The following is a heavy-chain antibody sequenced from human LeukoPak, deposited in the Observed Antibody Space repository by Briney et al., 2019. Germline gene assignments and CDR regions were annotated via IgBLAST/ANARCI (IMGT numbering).Heavy chain of an antibody. CDR2: IYHSGST. Sequence: PSETLSLTCTVSGYSISSGYYWGWIRPPPGKGLGWVGSIYHSGSTYYNPSLKSRVTISVDRSKNQFSLNLSSVTAADTAVYYCAREPRWAGDLGGFDSWGQGPLVTVSS. J-gene: IGHJ4*02. CDR3: AREPRWAGDLGGFDS. V-gene: IGHV4-38-2*02. CDR1: GYSISSGYY. D-gene: IGHD3-16*01.